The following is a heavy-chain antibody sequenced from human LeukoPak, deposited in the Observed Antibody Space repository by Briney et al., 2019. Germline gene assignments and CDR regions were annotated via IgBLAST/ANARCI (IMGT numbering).Heavy chain of an antibody. Sequence: SETLSLTCTVSGGSISNYYWSWIRQPAGKGLEWIGHIYPTGSTNYNRSLKSRVTMSIDTSKNQYSLNLRSVTAADTAVYFCARVGYDVLTGCYVYFDNWGQGTLVTVSS. J-gene: IGHJ4*02. V-gene: IGHV4-4*07. D-gene: IGHD3-9*01. CDR1: GGSISNYY. CDR3: ARVGYDVLTGCYVYFDN. CDR2: IYPTGST.